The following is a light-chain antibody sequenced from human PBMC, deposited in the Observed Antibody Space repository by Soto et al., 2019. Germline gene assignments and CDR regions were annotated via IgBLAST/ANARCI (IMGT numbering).Light chain of an antibody. CDR3: CSYAGSQNYV. Sequence: QSVLTQPRSVSGSPGQSVTISCTGTSSDVGGYNYVSWYQQHPGKAPKLMIYDVSKRPSGVPDRFSGSKSGNTASLTISGLQAEDEADYYCCSYAGSQNYVFGTGTKLTVL. CDR1: SSDVGGYNY. V-gene: IGLV2-11*01. J-gene: IGLJ1*01. CDR2: DVS.